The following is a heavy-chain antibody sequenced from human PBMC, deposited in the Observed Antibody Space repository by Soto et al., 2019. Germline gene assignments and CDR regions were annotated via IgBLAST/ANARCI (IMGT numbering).Heavy chain of an antibody. CDR3: ARVPVEMATIRYYYSYRVEV. Sequence: SVTLSLTCTVSGDSVTSGRHYWSWIPRPPGQGLESYGYTSCRENTSSRPSRKSRVNISDDTSNNQFSMKLSPVTAADTALYYCARVPVEMATIRYYYSYRVEVWGQGNTV. CDR2: TSCRENT. V-gene: IGHV4-61*01. CDR1: GDSVTSGRHY. J-gene: IGHJ6*02. D-gene: IGHD5-12*01.